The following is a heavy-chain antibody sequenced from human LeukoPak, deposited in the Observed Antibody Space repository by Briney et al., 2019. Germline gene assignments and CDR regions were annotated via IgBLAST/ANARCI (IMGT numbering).Heavy chain of an antibody. CDR1: GGSISSYY. CDR2: IYYSGST. J-gene: IGHJ4*02. Sequence: SETLSLTCTVSGGSISSYYWSWIRQPPGKGLEWIGYIYYSGSTNYNPSLKGRVTISVDTSKNQFSLKLSSVTAADTAVYYCARGYEGPFDYWGQGTLVTVSS. D-gene: IGHD5-12*01. V-gene: IGHV4-59*01. CDR3: ARGYEGPFDY.